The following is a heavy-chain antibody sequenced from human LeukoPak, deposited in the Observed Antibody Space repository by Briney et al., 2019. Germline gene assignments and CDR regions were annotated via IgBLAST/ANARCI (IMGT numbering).Heavy chain of an antibody. CDR2: IYTSGST. CDR3: ARNGCSSISCYKDWFDP. J-gene: IGHJ5*02. CDR1: GGSISSYY. D-gene: IGHD2-2*02. V-gene: IGHV4-4*09. Sequence: PSETLSLTCTVSGGSISSYYWSWIRQPPGKGLEWIGYIYTSGSTNYNPSLKSRVTISVDTSKNQFSLKLSSVTAADTAVYYCARNGCSSISCYKDWFDPWGQGTLVTVSS.